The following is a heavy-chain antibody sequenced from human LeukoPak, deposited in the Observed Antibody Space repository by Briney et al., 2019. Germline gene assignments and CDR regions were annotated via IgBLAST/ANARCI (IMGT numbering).Heavy chain of an antibody. J-gene: IGHJ4*02. V-gene: IGHV3-74*01. CDR2: INSDGYSL. CDR1: GFTSSSYW. Sequence: GGSLRLSCAASGFTSSSYWMHWVRQAPGKGLVWVSRINSDGYSLSYADSVKGRLTISRDNAKNTLYLEMNSLRAEDTAVYYCARLGYSSSWYYFDYWGQGTLVTVSS. CDR3: ARLGYSSSWYYFDY. D-gene: IGHD6-13*01.